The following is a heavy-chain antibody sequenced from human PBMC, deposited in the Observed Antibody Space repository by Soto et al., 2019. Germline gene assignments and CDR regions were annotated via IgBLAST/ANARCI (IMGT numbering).Heavy chain of an antibody. V-gene: IGHV3-21*01. J-gene: IGHJ4*02. CDR3: ATARGYSGTQLDY. D-gene: IGHD5-12*01. Sequence: EVQLVESGGGLVKPGGSLRLSCAASGFTFSSYSMNWVRQAPGKGLEWVSSISSSSRYIYYADSVKGLFTISRDNAKNSLYLQMNSLRAEDTAVYYCATARGYSGTQLDYWGQGTLVTVSS. CDR2: ISSSSRYI. CDR1: GFTFSSYS.